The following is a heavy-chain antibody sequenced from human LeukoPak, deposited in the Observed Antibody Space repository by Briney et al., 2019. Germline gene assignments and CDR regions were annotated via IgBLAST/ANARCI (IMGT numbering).Heavy chain of an antibody. D-gene: IGHD2-21*02. Sequence: PSETLSLTCGVSGGSISSGTYYWSWIRQPAGKGLEWIGRIYTSGSTKYNPSLKSRVTISVDSTKNQFSLKLSSVTAADTAVYYCARGGFAHWVTAVGFDNWGQGALVTVSS. J-gene: IGHJ4*02. CDR2: IYTSGST. CDR3: ARGGFAHWVTAVGFDN. V-gene: IGHV4-61*02. CDR1: GGSISSGTYY.